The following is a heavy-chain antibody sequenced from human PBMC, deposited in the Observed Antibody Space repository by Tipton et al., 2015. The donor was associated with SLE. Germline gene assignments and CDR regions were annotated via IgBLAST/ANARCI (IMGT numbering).Heavy chain of an antibody. CDR2: ISTTGST. Sequence: TLSLTCTVSGGSINSGRFQWTWIRQPAGKGLEWIGHISTTGSTNYNPSLKSRVTISLDMSRNQFSLILSSVTAADTAVYYCARASWDHRGSGSFSDYWGQGKLVTVSS. J-gene: IGHJ4*02. CDR1: GGSINSGRFQ. CDR3: ARASWDHRGSGSFSDY. D-gene: IGHD3-10*01. V-gene: IGHV4-61*09.